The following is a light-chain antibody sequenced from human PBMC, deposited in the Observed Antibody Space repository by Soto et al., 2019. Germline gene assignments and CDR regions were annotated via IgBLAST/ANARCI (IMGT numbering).Light chain of an antibody. CDR1: QNVSTY. CDR3: QQRTDWLT. J-gene: IGKJ3*01. V-gene: IGKV3-11*01. CDR2: DAS. Sequence: EIVLTQSPATPSLSPGERATLSCRASQNVSTYLAWYQQKPGQAPRLLIYDASNRATGIPARFSGSGSGTHFTLTISSLEPEDFAVYYCQQRTDWLTFGPGTKVDIK.